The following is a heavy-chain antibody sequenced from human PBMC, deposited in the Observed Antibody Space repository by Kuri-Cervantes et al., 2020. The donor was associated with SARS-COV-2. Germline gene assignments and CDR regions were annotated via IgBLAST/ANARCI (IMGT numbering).Heavy chain of an antibody. J-gene: IGHJ6*02. CDR3: ARDEWGRYCSSTSCPTAGMDV. Sequence: ASVKVSCKASGYTFTGYYMHWVRQAPGQGLEWMGWINPNSGGTNYAQKLQGRVTMTTDTSTSTAYMELRSLRSDDTAVYYCARDEWGRYCSSTSCPTAGMDVWGQGTTVTVSS. D-gene: IGHD2-2*01. CDR1: GYTFTGYY. V-gene: IGHV1-2*02. CDR2: INPNSGGT.